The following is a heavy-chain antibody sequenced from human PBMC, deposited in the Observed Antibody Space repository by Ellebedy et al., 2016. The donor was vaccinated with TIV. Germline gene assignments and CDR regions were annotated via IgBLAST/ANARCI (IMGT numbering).Heavy chain of an antibody. CDR1: GFTFSSYW. Sequence: GESLKISCVGSGFTFSSYWMSWVRRAPGKGLEWVSAISGSGDSTYYADSVKGRFTISRDNFKNTLYLQMNSLRAEDTAVYYCAGRAYNWNDGSLFDYWGQGTLVTVSS. D-gene: IGHD1-1*01. J-gene: IGHJ4*02. CDR2: ISGSGDST. CDR3: AGRAYNWNDGSLFDY. V-gene: IGHV3-23*01.